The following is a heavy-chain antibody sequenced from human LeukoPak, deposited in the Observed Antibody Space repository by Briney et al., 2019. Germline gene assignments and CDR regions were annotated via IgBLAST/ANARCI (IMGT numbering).Heavy chain of an antibody. J-gene: IGHJ6*03. D-gene: IGHD3-16*02. V-gene: IGHV4-4*07. Sequence: SETLSLTCTVSGGSISSYYWSWIRQPAGKGLEWIGRIYTSGSTNYTPSLKSRVTMSVDTSKNQFSLKLSSVTAADTAVYYCARDYPDYYYYYMDVWGKGTTVTVSS. CDR3: ARDYPDYYYYYMDV. CDR1: GGSISSYY. CDR2: IYTSGST.